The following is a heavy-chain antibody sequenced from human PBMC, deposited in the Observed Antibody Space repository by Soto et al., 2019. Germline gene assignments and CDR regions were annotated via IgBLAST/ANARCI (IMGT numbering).Heavy chain of an antibody. CDR3: ETRLYCSGGSCSDWYFDL. Sequence: QVQLVESGGGVVQPGRSLRLSCAASGFTFSSYGMHWVHQAPGKGLEWVAVIWYDGSNKYYADSVKGRFTISRDNSKNTLYLQMNSLRAEDTAVYYCETRLYCSGGSCSDWYFDLWGRGTLVTVSS. J-gene: IGHJ2*01. V-gene: IGHV3-33*01. CDR2: IWYDGSNK. D-gene: IGHD2-15*01. CDR1: GFTFSSYG.